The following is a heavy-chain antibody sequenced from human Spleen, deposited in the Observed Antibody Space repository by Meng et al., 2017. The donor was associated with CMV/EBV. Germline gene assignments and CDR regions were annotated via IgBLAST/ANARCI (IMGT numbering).Heavy chain of an antibody. V-gene: IGHV2-5*01. Sequence: CTFSGCSLSTSGVGVGWIRQPPGKALEWLALIYWNDDKRYSPSLKSRLTITKDTSKNQVVLTMTNMDPVDTATYYCAHRPGLYSGYDWGQGTLVTVSS. D-gene: IGHD5-12*01. CDR1: GCSLSTSGVG. CDR2: IYWNDDK. CDR3: AHRPGLYSGYD. J-gene: IGHJ4*02.